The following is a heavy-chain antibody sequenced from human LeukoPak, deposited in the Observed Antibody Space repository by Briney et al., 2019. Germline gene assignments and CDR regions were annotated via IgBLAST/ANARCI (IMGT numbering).Heavy chain of an antibody. CDR3: AKAPRDPYYYDSSGYFPLYYMDV. CDR1: GFTVRSSY. CDR2: IYSGGSP. J-gene: IGHJ6*03. V-gene: IGHV3-53*01. D-gene: IGHD3-22*01. Sequence: GGSLRLSCAASGFTVRSSYMSWVRQAPGKGLEWVSVIYSGGSPDYADSAKGRFTISSDNSKNTLYLQMNSLRVEDTAVYYCAKAPRDPYYYDSSGYFPLYYMDVWGKGTTVTVSS.